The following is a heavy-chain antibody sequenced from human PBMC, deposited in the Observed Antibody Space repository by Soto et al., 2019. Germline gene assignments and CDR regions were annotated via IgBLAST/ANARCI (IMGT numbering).Heavy chain of an antibody. CDR1: GFRFTDHY. CDR3: AVDTYYYSSTF. CDR2: IDGSGTVT. D-gene: IGHD3-22*01. V-gene: IGHV3-11*03. Sequence: LRLSCAASGFRFTDHYMTWIRQAPGKGLEWVSKIDGSGTVTHYADSVKGRFTVSRDNAKNSVYLQMSSLRAEDTAVYYCAVDTYYYSSTFWGQGNLVTVSS. J-gene: IGHJ4*02.